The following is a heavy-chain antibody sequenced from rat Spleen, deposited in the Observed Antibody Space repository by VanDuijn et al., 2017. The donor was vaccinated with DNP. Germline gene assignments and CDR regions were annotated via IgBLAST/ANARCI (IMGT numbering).Heavy chain of an antibody. Sequence: EVHLVETGGGLVQPGRSLKLSCVASGFTFSSYWMYWIRQAPGKGLEWVASINTDGGSTYYPDSVKGRITISRDNAKNTLYLQMNSLRSEDTASYYCARGGRSYFDYWGQGVMVTVSS. J-gene: IGHJ2*01. CDR1: GFTFSSYW. D-gene: IGHD1-11*01. CDR2: INTDGGST. CDR3: ARGGRSYFDY. V-gene: IGHV5-58*01.